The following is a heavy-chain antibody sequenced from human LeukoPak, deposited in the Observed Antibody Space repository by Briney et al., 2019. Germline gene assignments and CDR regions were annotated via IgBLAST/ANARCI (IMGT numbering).Heavy chain of an antibody. V-gene: IGHV1-2*02. J-gene: IGHJ4*02. CDR3: ARVNEAELRFLETLDY. CDR1: GYTFTGYY. D-gene: IGHD3-3*01. CDR2: INPNSGGT. Sequence: GASVKVSCKASGYTFTGYYMHWVRQAPGQGLEWMGWINPNSGGTNYAQKFQGRVTMTRDTSISTAYMELSRLRSDDTAVYYCARVNEAELRFLETLDYWGQGTLVTVSS.